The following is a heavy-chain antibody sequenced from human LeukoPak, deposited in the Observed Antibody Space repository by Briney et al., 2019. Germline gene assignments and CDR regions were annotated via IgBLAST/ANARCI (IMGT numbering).Heavy chain of an antibody. D-gene: IGHD5-12*01. Sequence: GGSLRLSCAASGLTVGFKCMSWVRQAPGKGLEWVSIIYSGGSSYYADSVKGRFTVSRDTSKNTLYLQMNSLRAEDTAVYYRATRPDGNDVPYFDYWGQGTLVTVTS. CDR1: GLTVGFKC. J-gene: IGHJ4*02. CDR3: ATRPDGNDVPYFDY. CDR2: IYSGGSS. V-gene: IGHV3-66*01.